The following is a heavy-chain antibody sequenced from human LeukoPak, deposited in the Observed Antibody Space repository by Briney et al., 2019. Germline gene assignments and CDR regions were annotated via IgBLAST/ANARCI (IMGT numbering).Heavy chain of an antibody. J-gene: IGHJ3*02. CDR2: ISYDGSNK. CDR3: ARADYYDSSGYLGGDAFDI. Sequence: GGSLRLSCAASGFTFSSYAMHWVRQAPGKGLEWVAVISYDGSNKYYADSVKGRFTISRDNSKNTLYLQMNSLRAEDTAVYYCARADYYDSSGYLGGDAFDIWGQGTMVTVSS. V-gene: IGHV3-30-3*01. D-gene: IGHD3-22*01. CDR1: GFTFSSYA.